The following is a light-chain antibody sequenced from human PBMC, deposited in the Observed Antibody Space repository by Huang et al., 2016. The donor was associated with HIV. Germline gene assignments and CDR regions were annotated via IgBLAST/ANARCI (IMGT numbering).Light chain of an antibody. CDR3: QQYNSYWT. J-gene: IGKJ1*01. V-gene: IGKV1-5*03. Sequence: DIQMTQYPSTLSASVGDRVTITCRASKSISSLLAWYQQKPGKAPKLLIYKAASLESGVPSRCSGSGSGTEVTLTISSLQPDDFATDYCQQYNSYWTFGQGTKVEIK. CDR1: KSISSL. CDR2: KAA.